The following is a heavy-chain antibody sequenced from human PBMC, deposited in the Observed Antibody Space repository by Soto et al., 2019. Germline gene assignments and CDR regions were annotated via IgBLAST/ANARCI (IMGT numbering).Heavy chain of an antibody. CDR3: ARDGDFSAYGMDV. CDR1: GFTVSSNY. Sequence: PGGSLRLSCAASGFTVSSNYMSWVRQAPGKGLEWVSVIYSGGSTYYADSVKGRFTISRDNSKNTLYLQMNSLRAEDTAVYYCARDGDFSAYGMDVWGQGTTVTVSS. J-gene: IGHJ6*02. D-gene: IGHD7-27*01. V-gene: IGHV3-53*01. CDR2: IYSGGST.